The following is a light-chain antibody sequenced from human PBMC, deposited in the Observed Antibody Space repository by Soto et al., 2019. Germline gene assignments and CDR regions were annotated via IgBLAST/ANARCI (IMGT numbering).Light chain of an antibody. Sequence: EILMTQSPATLSVSPGERATLSCRASQSVSSKLAWYQQKPGQAPRLLIYGASTRATGIPARFSGSGSGTEFTLTISSLQSEDFAVYYCQQYNNWPPWTVGQGTKVDIK. CDR2: GAS. CDR3: QQYNNWPPWT. J-gene: IGKJ1*01. CDR1: QSVSSK. V-gene: IGKV3-15*01.